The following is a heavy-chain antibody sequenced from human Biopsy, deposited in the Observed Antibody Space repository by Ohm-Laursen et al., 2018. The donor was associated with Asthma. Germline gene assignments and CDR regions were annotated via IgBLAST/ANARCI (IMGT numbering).Heavy chain of an antibody. CDR3: ARKAGSCISRTCYSLDF. CDR2: INSVFGTT. J-gene: IGHJ4*02. Sequence: EASVKVSCKSLGGTFNTYVIGWVRQAPGPGLEWMGGINSVFGTTTYPQKFQDRVTITADDSTSTVYMKLSSLRSEDTAVYYCARKAGSCISRTCYSLDFWGQGTLVTVSS. V-gene: IGHV1-69*13. CDR1: GGTFNTYV. D-gene: IGHD2-2*01.